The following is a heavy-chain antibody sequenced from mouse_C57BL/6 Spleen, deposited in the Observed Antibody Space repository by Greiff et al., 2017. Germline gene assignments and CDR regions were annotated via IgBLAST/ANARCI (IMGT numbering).Heavy chain of an antibody. V-gene: IGHV6-3*01. CDR3: TVEVTTYFDY. Sequence: EVKLVESGGGLVQPGGSMKLSCVASGFNFSNYWMNWVRQSPEKGLEWVAQIRLKSNNYATHYAESVKGLFTISRDDSKSSVYLQMNNLMAEDTGIYYCTVEVTTYFDYWCQGTTLTVSS. CDR2: IRLKSNNYAT. J-gene: IGHJ2*01. CDR1: GFNFSNYW. D-gene: IGHD2-2*01.